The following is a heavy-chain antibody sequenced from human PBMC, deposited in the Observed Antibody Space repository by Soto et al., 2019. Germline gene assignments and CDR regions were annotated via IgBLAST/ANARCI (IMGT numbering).Heavy chain of an antibody. CDR3: VRGSTSVEGWFDP. CDR2: INSDGSST. V-gene: IGHV3-74*01. J-gene: IGHJ5*02. CDR1: GFTFSSYW. Sequence: EVPLVESGGGLVQPGGSLRLSCVASGFTFSSYWLHWVRQAPGKGLVWVSVINSDGSSTKYADSVKGRCTISRDNAKNALHLQMNSLRAEDPAVYYFVRGSTSVEGWFDPWGQGTLVTVSS.